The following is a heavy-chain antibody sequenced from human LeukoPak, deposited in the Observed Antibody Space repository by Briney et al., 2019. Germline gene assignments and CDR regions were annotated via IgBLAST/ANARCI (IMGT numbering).Heavy chain of an antibody. CDR1: GFIFSSST. V-gene: IGHV3-66*01. D-gene: IGHD3-3*01. CDR3: ARSLYDFWSGYYPSYYYGMDV. CDR2: IYSGGST. J-gene: IGHJ6*02. Sequence: GGSLRLSCTTSGFIFSSSTMNWVRQAPGKGLEWVSVIYSGGSTYYADSVKGRFTISRDNAKNTLYLQMNSLRAEDTAVYYCARSLYDFWSGYYPSYYYGMDVWGQGTTVAVSS.